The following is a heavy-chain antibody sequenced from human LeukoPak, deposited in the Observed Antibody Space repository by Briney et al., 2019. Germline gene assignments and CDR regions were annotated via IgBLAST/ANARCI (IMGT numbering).Heavy chain of an antibody. D-gene: IGHD4-11*01. V-gene: IGHV3-20*04. Sequence: GGSLRLSCAASGFTFDDYGMSWVRQAPGKGLEWVSGINWNGYSTDYADSVKGRFTISRDNAKNSLFLQMTSLRAEDTAFYYCARHDYSDYVGYYDQWGQGVLVTVSS. J-gene: IGHJ4*02. CDR3: ARHDYSDYVGYYDQ. CDR2: INWNGYST. CDR1: GFTFDDYG.